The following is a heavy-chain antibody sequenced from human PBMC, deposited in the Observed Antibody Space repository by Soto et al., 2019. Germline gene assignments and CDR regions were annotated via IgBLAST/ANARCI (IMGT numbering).Heavy chain of an antibody. CDR2: ISSSSSYI. J-gene: IGHJ4*02. CDR1: GFTFSSYS. D-gene: IGHD6-19*01. V-gene: IGHV3-21*01. CDR3: ARVKAVAGGGAYYFDY. Sequence: PGGSLRLSCAASGFTFSSYSMNWVRQAPEKGLEWVSSISSSSSYIYYADSVKGRFTISRDNAKNSLYLQMNSLRAEDTAVYYCARVKAVAGGGAYYFDYWGQGTLVTVSS.